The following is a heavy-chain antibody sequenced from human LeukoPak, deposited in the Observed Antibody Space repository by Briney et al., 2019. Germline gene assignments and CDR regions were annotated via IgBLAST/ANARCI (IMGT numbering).Heavy chain of an antibody. CDR3: AKDYDFWSGYWSGFDY. V-gene: IGHV3-23*01. Sequence: PGGSLRLSCAASGFTFSSYAMIWVRQAPGKGLEWVSGIDTSGGSTYYAASVKGRFTISRDNSESTLYLQMNSLRAEDTAVYYCAKDYDFWSGYWSGFDYWGQGTLVTVSS. CDR2: IDTSGGST. CDR1: GFTFSSYA. D-gene: IGHD3-3*01. J-gene: IGHJ4*02.